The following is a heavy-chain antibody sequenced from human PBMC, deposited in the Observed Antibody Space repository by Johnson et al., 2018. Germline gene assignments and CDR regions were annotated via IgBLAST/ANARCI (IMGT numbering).Heavy chain of an antibody. CDR1: GFTVSSNY. CDR2: ISSSSSTI. V-gene: IGHV3-48*01. J-gene: IGHJ6*03. Sequence: VQLVDSGGGLIQPGGSLRLSCAASGFTVSSNYMSWVRQAPGKGLEWVSYISSSSSTIYYADSVKGRFTISRDNAKNSLYLQMNSLSAEDTAVYYCARGVGLMDVWGKGTTGTVSS. CDR3: ARGVGLMDV.